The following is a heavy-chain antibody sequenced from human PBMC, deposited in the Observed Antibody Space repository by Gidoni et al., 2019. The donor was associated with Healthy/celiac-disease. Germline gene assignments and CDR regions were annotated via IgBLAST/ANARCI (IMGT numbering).Heavy chain of an antibody. D-gene: IGHD6-19*01. CDR3: AREAPYSSGWYPFDY. CDR1: YY. J-gene: IGHJ4*02. V-gene: IGHV1-2*04. CDR2: INPNSGGT. Sequence: YYMHWVRQAPGQGLEWMGWINPNSGGTNYAQKFQGWVTMTRDTSSSTAYMELSRLRSDDTAVYYCAREAPYSSGWYPFDYWGQGTLVTVSS.